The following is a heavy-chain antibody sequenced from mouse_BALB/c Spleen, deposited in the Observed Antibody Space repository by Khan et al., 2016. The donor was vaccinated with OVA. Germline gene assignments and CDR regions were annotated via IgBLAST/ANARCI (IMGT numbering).Heavy chain of an antibody. CDR2: ISYDGSN. D-gene: IGHD1-2*01. Sequence: VQLQESGPGLVKPSQSLSLTCSVTGYSITSGYYWNWIRQFPGNKLEWMGYISYDGSNNYNPSLKNRISITRDTSKNQFFLKLNSVTTEDTATYYCARDAQIQYYCYVGAMDYWGQGTSVTVSS. V-gene: IGHV3-6*02. CDR3: ARDAQIQYYCYVGAMDY. CDR1: GYSITSGYY. J-gene: IGHJ4*01.